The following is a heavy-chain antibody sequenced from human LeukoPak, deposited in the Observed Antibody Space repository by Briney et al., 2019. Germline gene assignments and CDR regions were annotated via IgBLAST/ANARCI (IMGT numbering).Heavy chain of an antibody. Sequence: GGSLRLSCAASGFAFDDFYMSWIRQAPGKGLEWVSYISTSGAIIYHADSVKGRFTISRDNAKKLLYLQMNSLRAEDTAVYYCARGFSGTAASGAKKDYFDSWGQGILVTVSS. V-gene: IGHV3-11*01. CDR2: ISTSGAII. D-gene: IGHD6-13*01. CDR1: GFAFDDFY. J-gene: IGHJ4*02. CDR3: ARGFSGTAASGAKKDYFDS.